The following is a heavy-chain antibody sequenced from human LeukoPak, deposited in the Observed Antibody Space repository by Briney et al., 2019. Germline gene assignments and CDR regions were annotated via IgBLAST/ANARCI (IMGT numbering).Heavy chain of an antibody. CDR3: ARDQHYYGSGSYYKYYYYGMDV. Sequence: ASVKVSCKASGGTCSSYAISWVRQAPGQGLEWMGGIIPIFGTANYAQKFQGRVTITADESTSTAYMELSSLRSEDTAVYYCARDQHYYGSGSYYKYYYYGMDVWGQGTTVTVSS. CDR1: GGTCSSYA. CDR2: IIPIFGTA. D-gene: IGHD3-10*01. V-gene: IGHV1-69*13. J-gene: IGHJ6*02.